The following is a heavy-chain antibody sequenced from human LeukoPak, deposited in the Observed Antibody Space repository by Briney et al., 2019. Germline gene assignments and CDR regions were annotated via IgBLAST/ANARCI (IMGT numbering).Heavy chain of an antibody. D-gene: IGHD4-17*01. V-gene: IGHV1-2*02. CDR3: ARNRAYGDYRDWFDP. CDR2: GNPKTGDT. CDR1: GYTFTRYA. Sequence: GASVKVSCKASGYTFTRYAMNWVRQAPGQGLEWMGCGNPKTGDTKYAQKFQGRVTMTRDTSITTAYLDLSRLTFDDTAVYYCARNRAYGDYRDWFDPWGQGTLVTVSS. J-gene: IGHJ5*02.